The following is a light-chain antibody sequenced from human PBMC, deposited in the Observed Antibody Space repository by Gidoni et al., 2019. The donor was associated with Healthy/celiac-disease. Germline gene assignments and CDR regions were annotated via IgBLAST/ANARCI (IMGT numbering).Light chain of an antibody. Sequence: DIQITQSPSSLSASVGDRVTITCQASRDICNYLNWYQQKPGKAPKLQIYDASNLETGVPSRFSGSGSGTDFTFTISSLQHEDIETYYCQQYDNLFTFGPGTKVDIK. V-gene: IGKV1-33*01. CDR3: QQYDNLFT. CDR1: RDICNY. CDR2: DAS. J-gene: IGKJ3*01.